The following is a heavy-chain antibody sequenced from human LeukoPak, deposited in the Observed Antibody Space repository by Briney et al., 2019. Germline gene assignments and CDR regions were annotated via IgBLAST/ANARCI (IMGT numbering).Heavy chain of an antibody. Sequence: SETLSLTCTVSGGSISSYYWSWNRQPAGKGLEWIGRIYTSGSTNYNPSLKSRVTMSVDTSKNQFSLKLSSVTAADTAVYYCARDLVVPAGYWAVDYWGQGTLVTVSS. CDR1: GGSISSYY. J-gene: IGHJ4*02. CDR2: IYTSGST. V-gene: IGHV4-4*07. CDR3: ARDLVVPAGYWAVDY. D-gene: IGHD2-2*01.